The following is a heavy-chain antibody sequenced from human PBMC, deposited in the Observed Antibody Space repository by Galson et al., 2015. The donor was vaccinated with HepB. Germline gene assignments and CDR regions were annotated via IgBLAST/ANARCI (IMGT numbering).Heavy chain of an antibody. CDR2: IRYDGSNK. D-gene: IGHD2-15*01. J-gene: IGHJ4*02. V-gene: IGHV3-30*02. Sequence: SLRLSCAASGFTFSSYGMHWVRQAPGKGLEWVAFIRYDGSNKYYADSVKGRFTISRGNSKSTLYLQMNSLRAEDTAVYYCAKSCSGGSCYSDYWGQGTLVTVSS. CDR3: AKSCSGGSCYSDY. CDR1: GFTFSSYG.